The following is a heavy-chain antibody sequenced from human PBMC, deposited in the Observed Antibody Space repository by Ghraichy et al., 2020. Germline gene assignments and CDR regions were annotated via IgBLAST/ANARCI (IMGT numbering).Heavy chain of an antibody. J-gene: IGHJ2*01. CDR1: GGSISSYY. D-gene: IGHD7-27*01. V-gene: IGHV4-59*01. Sequence: SQTLSLTCTVSGGSISSYYWSWIRQPPGKGLEWIGYIYYSGNTNYNPSLKSRVTISVDTSKNQFSLKLSSVTAADTAVYYCVRNKLGIPWYFDLWGRGTLVTVSS. CDR3: VRNKLGIPWYFDL. CDR2: IYYSGNT.